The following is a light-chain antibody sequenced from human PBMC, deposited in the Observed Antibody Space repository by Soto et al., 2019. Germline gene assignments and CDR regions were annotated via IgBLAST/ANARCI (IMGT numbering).Light chain of an antibody. V-gene: IGKV1-9*01. CDR1: QGINSY. Sequence: DIQLTQSPSFLSASVGDRVTITCRASQGINSYLAWYQQKPGKAPKLLIYAASTLQAGVTSRFSGDGSGPEFTLTIRSLQPEDFATYFCQQLRTYPLTFGGGTKVETK. CDR3: QQLRTYPLT. CDR2: AAS. J-gene: IGKJ4*01.